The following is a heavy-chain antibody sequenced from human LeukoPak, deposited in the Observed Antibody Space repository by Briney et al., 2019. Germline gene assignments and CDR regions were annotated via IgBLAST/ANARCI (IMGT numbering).Heavy chain of an antibody. V-gene: IGHV4-4*07. CDR1: GGSISSYY. J-gene: IGHJ4*02. CDR2: IYTSGST. Sequence: PSETLSLTCTVSGGSISSYYWSWIRQPAGKGLEWIGRIYTSGSTNYNPSLKSRVTMSVDTSKYQFSLKLSSVTAADTAVYYCARGGEMVYCSDGSCSSSRYPFDYWGQGTLVTVSS. CDR3: ARGGEMVYCSDGSCSSSRYPFDY. D-gene: IGHD2-15*01.